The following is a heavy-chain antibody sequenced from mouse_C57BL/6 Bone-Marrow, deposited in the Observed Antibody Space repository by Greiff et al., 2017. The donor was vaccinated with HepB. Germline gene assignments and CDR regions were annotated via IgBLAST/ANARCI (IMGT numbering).Heavy chain of an antibody. CDR3: ARDAEGYGSSFYAMDY. Sequence: DVKLVESGGGLVQSGRSLRLSCATSGFTFSDFYMEWVRQAPGKGLEWIAASRNKANDYTTEYSASVKGRFIVSRDTSQSILYLQMNALRAEDTAIYYCARDAEGYGSSFYAMDYWGQGTSVTVSS. CDR2: SRNKANDYTT. J-gene: IGHJ4*01. CDR1: GFTFSDFY. V-gene: IGHV7-1*01. D-gene: IGHD1-1*01.